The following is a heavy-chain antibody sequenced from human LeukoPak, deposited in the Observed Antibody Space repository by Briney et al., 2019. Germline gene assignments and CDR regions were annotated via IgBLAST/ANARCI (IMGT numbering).Heavy chain of an antibody. Sequence: PSEPLSLTCTVSGGSISSSSYYWGWIRQPPGKGLEWIGSIYYSGSTYYNPSLKSRVTISVDTSKNQFSLKLSSVTAADTAVYYCARHNGYCSSTSCYGGFDYWGQGTLVTVSS. D-gene: IGHD2-2*03. CDR2: IYYSGST. CDR1: GGSISSSSYY. CDR3: ARHNGYCSSTSCYGGFDY. V-gene: IGHV4-39*01. J-gene: IGHJ4*02.